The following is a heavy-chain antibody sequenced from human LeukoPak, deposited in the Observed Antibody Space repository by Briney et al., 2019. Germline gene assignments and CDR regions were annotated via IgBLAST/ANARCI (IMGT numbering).Heavy chain of an antibody. CDR3: ARGDHFDWLPYFDY. D-gene: IGHD3-9*01. CDR1: GGSISSYY. CDR2: IYYSGST. J-gene: IGHJ4*02. V-gene: IGHV4-59*01. Sequence: SETLSLTCTVSGGSISSYYWSWIRQPPGKGLEWIGYIYYSGSTNYNPSLKSRVTISVDTSKNQFSLKLSSVTAADTAVYYCARGDHFDWLPYFDYWGQGTLVTVFS.